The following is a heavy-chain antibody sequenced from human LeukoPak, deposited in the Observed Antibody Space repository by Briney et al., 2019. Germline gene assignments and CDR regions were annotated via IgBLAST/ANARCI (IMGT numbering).Heavy chain of an antibody. Sequence: GGSLRLSCSASGFTFSSYAMHWVRQAPGKGLEWVAMISHDGSIEHYGDSVKGRLTISRDNSKNTLYLQMNSLRDEDTGVYYCAKDWGSSGWYNWFDPWGQGTLVTVSS. V-gene: IGHV3-30*04. CDR2: ISHDGSIE. D-gene: IGHD6-19*01. CDR1: GFTFSSYA. CDR3: AKDWGSSGWYNWFDP. J-gene: IGHJ5*02.